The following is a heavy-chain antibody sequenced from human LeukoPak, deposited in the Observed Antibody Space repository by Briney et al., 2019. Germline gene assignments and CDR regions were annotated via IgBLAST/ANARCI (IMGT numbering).Heavy chain of an antibody. D-gene: IGHD3/OR15-3a*01. J-gene: IGHJ3*02. CDR2: INPKSGVT. V-gene: IGHV1-2*02. CDR3: ARDYWTGYYFDI. CDR1: GYTFSGHY. Sequence: ASVEVSCKASGYTFSGHYIHWVRQAPGQGLEWMGWINPKSGVTNSARKFQDRVTMTRDTSISTAFMEVSRLRSDDTAVYYCARDYWTGYYFDIWGQGTMVTVSS.